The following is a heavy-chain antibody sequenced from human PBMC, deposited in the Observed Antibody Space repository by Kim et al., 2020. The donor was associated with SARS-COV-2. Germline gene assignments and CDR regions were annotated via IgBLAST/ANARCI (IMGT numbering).Heavy chain of an antibody. J-gene: IGHJ6*02. Sequence: SETLSLTCTVSGGSISSYYWSWIRQPPGKGLEWIGYIYYSGSTNYNPSLKSRVTISVDTSKNQFSLKLSSVTAADTAVYYCARLLDSSGYYPDYGMDVWGQGTTVTVSS. V-gene: IGHV4-59*13. CDR1: GGSISSYY. CDR2: IYYSGST. CDR3: ARLLDSSGYYPDYGMDV. D-gene: IGHD3-22*01.